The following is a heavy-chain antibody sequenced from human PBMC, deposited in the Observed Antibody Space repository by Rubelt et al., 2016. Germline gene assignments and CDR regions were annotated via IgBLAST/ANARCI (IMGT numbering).Heavy chain of an antibody. CDR1: GGSISSGGYY. V-gene: IGHV4-31*01. Sequence: QVQLRESGPGLVKPSQTLSLTCTVSGGSISSGGYYWSWIRQHPGKGLEWIGYIYYSGSTYYNPSLMCLCTIFVDTSKNQCSLKLSSAAAADVAGYDCAGGPWFGESPYCLDVWGQGTLVTVSS. CDR3: AGGPWFGESPYCLDV. J-gene: IGHJ4*02. CDR2: IYYSGST. D-gene: IGHD3-10*01.